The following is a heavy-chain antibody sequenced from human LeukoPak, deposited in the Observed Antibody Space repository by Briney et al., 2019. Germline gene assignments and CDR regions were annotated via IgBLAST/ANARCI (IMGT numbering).Heavy chain of an antibody. V-gene: IGHV1-2*02. J-gene: IGHJ4*02. CDR2: INPNSGGT. CDR3: ARSLAAAALLDY. CDR1: GDTFTGYY. Sequence: ASVKVSCKASGDTFTGYYMHWVRQAPGQGLEWMGWINPNSGGTNYAQKFHGRVTMTRDTSISTAYMEVSSLRSDDTAVYYCARSLAAAALLDYWGQGTLVTVSS. D-gene: IGHD6-13*01.